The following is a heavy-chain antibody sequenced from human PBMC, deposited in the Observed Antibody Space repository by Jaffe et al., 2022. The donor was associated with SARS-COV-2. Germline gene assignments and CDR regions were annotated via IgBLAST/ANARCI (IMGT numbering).Heavy chain of an antibody. CDR1: GFTLRSYA. CDR2: INGRGDKT. Sequence: EVQLLESGGGLVQPGGSLRLSCAASGFTLRSYAMNWVRQAPGKGLEWVSAINGRGDKTYYADSVKGRFTISRDNSKNTLYLQMNSLRAEDTAVYFCAKEKESSGFFDSWGQGTLVTVSS. J-gene: IGHJ4*02. V-gene: IGHV3-23*01. D-gene: IGHD3-22*01. CDR3: AKEKESSGFFDS.